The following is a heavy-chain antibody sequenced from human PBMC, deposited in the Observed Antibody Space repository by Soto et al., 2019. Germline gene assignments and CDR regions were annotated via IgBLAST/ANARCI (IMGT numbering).Heavy chain of an antibody. CDR1: GYTFTDYW. D-gene: IGHD2-2*01. CDR3: ARHTSNFRYYYYAMDV. CDR2: IYPSDSDT. J-gene: IGHJ6*02. Sequence: GESLKISCKGSGYTFTDYWIGWVRQLPGKGLEWMGIIYPSDSDTRYSPSFQGHVTITVDKSTSTAYLQWNTLKASDTAMYYCARHTSNFRYYYYAMDVWGQGTTVTVSS. V-gene: IGHV5-51*01.